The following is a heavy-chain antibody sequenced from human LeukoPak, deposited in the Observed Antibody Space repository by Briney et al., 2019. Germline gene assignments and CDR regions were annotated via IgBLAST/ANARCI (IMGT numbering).Heavy chain of an antibody. CDR3: ARLPHTAVGAFDI. CDR1: GGSISSGSYY. V-gene: IGHV4-61*02. Sequence: PSQTLSLTCTDSGGSISSGSYYWGWIRQPAGKGLEWIGRIYISGSTNYNPSLKSRFTISVDTSKNQFSLKLSSVTAADTAVYYCARLPHTAVGAFDIWGQGTMVTVSS. D-gene: IGHD6-19*01. CDR2: IYISGST. J-gene: IGHJ3*02.